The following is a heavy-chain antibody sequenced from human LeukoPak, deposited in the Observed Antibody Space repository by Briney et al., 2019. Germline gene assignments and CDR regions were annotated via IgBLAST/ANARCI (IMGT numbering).Heavy chain of an antibody. Sequence: PGGSLRLSCAASGFTFSSYAMSWVRQAPGKGLEWVSGISGSGDSTYYTDSVKGRFTISRDNSKNTLYLQMNSLRADDTAVYYCAKGQRGLLVYYFDYWGQGTLVTVSS. CDR1: GFTFSSYA. V-gene: IGHV3-23*01. CDR3: AKGQRGLLVYYFDY. CDR2: ISGSGDST. D-gene: IGHD3-10*01. J-gene: IGHJ4*02.